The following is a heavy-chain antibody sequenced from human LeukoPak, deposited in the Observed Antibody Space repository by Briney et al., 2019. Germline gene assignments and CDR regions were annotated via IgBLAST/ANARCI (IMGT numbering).Heavy chain of an antibody. CDR2: ISAYNGNT. Sequence: ASLKVSCKASGYTFTSYGISWVRQAPGQGLEWMGWISAYNGNTNYAQKVQGRVTMTTDTSTSIAYMELRSLRSDDTAVYYCARGFRYIAAVVWPIDYWGQGTLVTVSS. V-gene: IGHV1-18*01. CDR1: GYTFTSYG. J-gene: IGHJ4*02. CDR3: ARGFRYIAAVVWPIDY. D-gene: IGHD6-13*01.